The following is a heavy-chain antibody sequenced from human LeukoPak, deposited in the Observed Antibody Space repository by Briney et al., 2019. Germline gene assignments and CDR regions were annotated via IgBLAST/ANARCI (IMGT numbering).Heavy chain of an antibody. CDR2: ISSSSSYI. CDR3: ARDEPMVQGVITPFDY. D-gene: IGHD3-10*01. CDR1: GFTFSSYS. Sequence: GGSLRLSCAASGFTFSSYSMNWVRQAPGKGLEWVSSISSSSSYIYYADSVKGRFTISRDNAKNSLYLQMNSLRAEDTAVYYCARDEPMVQGVITPFDYWGQGTLVTVSS. J-gene: IGHJ4*02. V-gene: IGHV3-21*01.